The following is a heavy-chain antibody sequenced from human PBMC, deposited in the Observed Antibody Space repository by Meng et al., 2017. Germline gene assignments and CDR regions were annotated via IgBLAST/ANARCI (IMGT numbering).Heavy chain of an antibody. CDR1: GYTFTGSS. D-gene: IGHD3-16*02. V-gene: IGHV1-2*02. CDR2: INPNSGGT. CDR3: ARGGCDYVWGSYLREGYYYYGMDV. J-gene: IGHJ6*02. Sequence: ASVTLSCKASGYTFTGSSMHWVRQAPGQGLEWMRWINPNSGGTNYAQKFQGRVTMTRDTSISTAYMELSRLRSDDTAVYYCARGGCDYVWGSYLREGYYYYGMDVWGQGTMVTVSS.